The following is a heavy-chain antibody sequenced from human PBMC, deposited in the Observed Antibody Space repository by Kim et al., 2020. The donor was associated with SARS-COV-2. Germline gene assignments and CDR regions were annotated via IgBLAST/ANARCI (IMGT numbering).Heavy chain of an antibody. V-gene: IGHV4-31*03. D-gene: IGHD5-18*01. Sequence: SETLSLTCTVSGGSISSGGYYWSWIRQHPGKGLEWIGYIYYSGSTYYNPSLKSRVTISVDTSKNQFSLKLSSVTAADTAVYYCAREGPDVDTATLDYWGQGTLVTVSS. CDR1: GGSISSGGYY. J-gene: IGHJ4*02. CDR2: IYYSGST. CDR3: AREGPDVDTATLDY.